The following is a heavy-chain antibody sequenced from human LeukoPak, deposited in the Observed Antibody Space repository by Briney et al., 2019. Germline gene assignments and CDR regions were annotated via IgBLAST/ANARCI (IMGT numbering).Heavy chain of an antibody. Sequence: ASVKVSCKASGYTFTGYYMHWVRQAPGQGLEWMGWINPNSGGTNYAQKFQGWVTMTRDTSISTAYMELSRLRSDDTAVYYCASGIAVAGTTYYYYYGMDVWGQGTTVTVSS. CDR3: ASGIAVAGTTYYYYYGMDV. V-gene: IGHV1-2*04. J-gene: IGHJ6*02. D-gene: IGHD6-19*01. CDR1: GYTFTGYY. CDR2: INPNSGGT.